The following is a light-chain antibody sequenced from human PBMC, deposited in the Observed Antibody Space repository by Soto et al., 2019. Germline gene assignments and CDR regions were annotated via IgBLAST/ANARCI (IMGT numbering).Light chain of an antibody. CDR2: DVS. Sequence: QSVLTQPRSVSGSPGQSVTISCTGTSSDVGGSNHVSWYQHHPGKAPKVMIYDVSKRPSGVPVRFSGSKSGMTASLTISGLLAEDEADYYCCSFAGIYTFVFGTGTKLTVL. CDR3: CSFAGIYTFV. J-gene: IGLJ1*01. V-gene: IGLV2-11*01. CDR1: SSDVGGSNH.